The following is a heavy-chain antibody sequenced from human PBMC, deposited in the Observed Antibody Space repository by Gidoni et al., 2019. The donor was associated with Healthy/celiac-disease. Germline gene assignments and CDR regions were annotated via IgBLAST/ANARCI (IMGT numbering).Heavy chain of an antibody. CDR1: GGSTSSSSYY. D-gene: IGHD3-9*01. CDR3: AGTGDDILTGYLGKDY. Sequence: QLQLQESGPGLVKPSETLSLTCTVSGGSTSSSSYYWGWIRQPPGKGLEWIGSIYYSGSTYYNPSLKSRVTISVDTSKNQFSLKLSSVTAADTAVYYCAGTGDDILTGYLGKDYWGQGTLVTVSS. CDR2: IYYSGST. J-gene: IGHJ4*02. V-gene: IGHV4-39*01.